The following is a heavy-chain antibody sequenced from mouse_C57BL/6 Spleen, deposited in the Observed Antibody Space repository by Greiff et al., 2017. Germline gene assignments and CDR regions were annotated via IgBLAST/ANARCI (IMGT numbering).Heavy chain of an antibody. J-gene: IGHJ2*01. CDR2: IHPNSGST. Sequence: VKLQQPGAELVKPGASVKLSCKASGYTFTSYWMHWVKQRPGQGLEWIGMIHPNSGSTNYNEKFKSKATLTVDKSSSTAYMQLSSLTSEDSAVYYCASGDDGYLFDYWGQGTTLTVSS. D-gene: IGHD2-3*01. V-gene: IGHV1-64*01. CDR3: ASGDDGYLFDY. CDR1: GYTFTSYW.